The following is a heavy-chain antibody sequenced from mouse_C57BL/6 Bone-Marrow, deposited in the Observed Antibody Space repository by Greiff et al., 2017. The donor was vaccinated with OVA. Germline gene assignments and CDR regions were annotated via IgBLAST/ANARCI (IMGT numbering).Heavy chain of an antibody. Sequence: QVQLQQPGAELVRPGSSVKLSCKASGYTFTSYWMDWVKQRPGQGLEWIGNIYPSDSETHYNQKFKDKATLTVDKSSSTAYMQLSSLTSEYSAVYDCAREGPGTGYYFDYCGQGNTLTVSS. CDR1: GYTFTSYW. CDR2: IYPSDSET. J-gene: IGHJ2*01. D-gene: IGHD4-1*01. V-gene: IGHV1-61*01. CDR3: AREGPGTGYYFDY.